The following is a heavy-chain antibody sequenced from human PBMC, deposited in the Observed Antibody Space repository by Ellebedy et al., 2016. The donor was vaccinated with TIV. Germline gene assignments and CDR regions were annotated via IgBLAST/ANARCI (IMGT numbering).Heavy chain of an antibody. Sequence: PGGSLRLSCAASGFTFTIYAVHWVRQAPGKGLEWVEVISYDGSNKYYADSVKGRFTISRDNSKNTLYLQMNSLRADDTSVYYCARARGRLLYYYYGLDVWGQGTTVTVSS. CDR2: ISYDGSNK. CDR1: GFTFTIYA. J-gene: IGHJ6*02. V-gene: IGHV3-30*01. CDR3: ARARGRLLYYYYGLDV. D-gene: IGHD3-16*01.